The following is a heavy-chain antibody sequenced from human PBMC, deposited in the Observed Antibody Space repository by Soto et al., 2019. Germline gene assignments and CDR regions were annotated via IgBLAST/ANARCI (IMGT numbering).Heavy chain of an antibody. D-gene: IGHD1-7*01. Sequence: GGSLRLSCAASGFTFSSYAMSWVRQAPGKGLEWVSAISGSGGSTYYADSVKGRFTISRDNSKNTLYLQMNSLRAEDTAVYYCAKDLYNWNYEWPHGFDPWGQGTLVTVSS. CDR1: GFTFSSYA. V-gene: IGHV3-23*01. J-gene: IGHJ5*02. CDR2: ISGSGGST. CDR3: AKDLYNWNYEWPHGFDP.